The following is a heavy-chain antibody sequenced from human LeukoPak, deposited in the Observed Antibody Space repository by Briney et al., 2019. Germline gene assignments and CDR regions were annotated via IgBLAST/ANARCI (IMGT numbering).Heavy chain of an antibody. CDR3: ARYSLQNTAMPSTYDY. V-gene: IGHV3-66*01. D-gene: IGHD5-18*01. J-gene: IGHJ4*02. CDR1: GFTVSSNY. Sequence: GGSLRLSCAASGFTVSSNYMSWVRQAPGKGLEWGSVIYSGGSTYYADSVKGRFTISRDNSKNTLYLQMNSLRAEDTAVYYCARYSLQNTAMPSTYDYWGQGTLVTVPS. CDR2: IYSGGST.